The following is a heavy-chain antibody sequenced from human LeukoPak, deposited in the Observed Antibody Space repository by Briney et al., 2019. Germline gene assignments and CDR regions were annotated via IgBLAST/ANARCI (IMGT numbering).Heavy chain of an antibody. D-gene: IGHD5-18*01. CDR2: IYASGST. CDR3: ARAEGAHSAEYFQH. CDR1: GVSICGFY. J-gene: IGHJ1*01. V-gene: IGHV4-4*07. Sequence: SGTLSLTCTVSGVSICGFYWTWIRQPAGKALQWIGRIYASGSTNYNPSLKSRFTMSVDTSKNQFSLKLSSVTAADTAVYYCARAEGAHSAEYFQHWGQGTLVTVSS.